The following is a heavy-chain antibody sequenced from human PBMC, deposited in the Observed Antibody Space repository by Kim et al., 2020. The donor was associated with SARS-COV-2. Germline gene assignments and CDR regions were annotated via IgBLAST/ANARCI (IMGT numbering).Heavy chain of an antibody. Sequence: KVSCKASGYTFSSYYIHWVRQAPGQGLEYMGIINPNDDSTSYAQRFQGRVTMTSDTSTSIFYMELSSLTSEDTAVYYCATEPPGTYYFDYWGQGTLVT. J-gene: IGHJ4*02. CDR1: GYTFSSYY. V-gene: IGHV1-46*01. CDR3: ATEPPGTYYFDY. D-gene: IGHD3-10*01. CDR2: INPNDDST.